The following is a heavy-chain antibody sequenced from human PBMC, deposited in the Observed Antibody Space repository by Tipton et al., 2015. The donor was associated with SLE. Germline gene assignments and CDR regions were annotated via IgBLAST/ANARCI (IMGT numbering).Heavy chain of an antibody. CDR2: INHTGGT. CDR3: VRERKYVVRFRELVAPDS. V-gene: IGHV4-34*01. CDR1: GGSFRDYY. Sequence: TLSLTCAVYGGSFRDYYWSWIRQTPGEGLEWIGEINHTGGTNYTPSLESRVTMSIDTSKNQFSLKLSTVTAADTAMYYCVRERKYVVRFRELVAPDSRGQVTAITVSS. D-gene: IGHD1-26*01. J-gene: IGHJ3*01.